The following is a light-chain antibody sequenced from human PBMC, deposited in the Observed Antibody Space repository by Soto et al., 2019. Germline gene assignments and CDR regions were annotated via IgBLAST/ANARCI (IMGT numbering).Light chain of an antibody. J-gene: IGKJ3*01. V-gene: IGKV3-11*01. CDR2: ATS. CDR3: QQRSSWPFT. Sequence: EVVLTQSPATLSLSPGEGSTLSCRASQCIGNYLAWYQQKPGQAPRLLIYATSNRATGIPARFSGSGSGTDFTLTIGSLEPEDFAVYYCQQRSSWPFTFGPGTKVDIK. CDR1: QCIGNY.